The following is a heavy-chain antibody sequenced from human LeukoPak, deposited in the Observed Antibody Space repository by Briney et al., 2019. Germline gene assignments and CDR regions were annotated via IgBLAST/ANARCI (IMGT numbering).Heavy chain of an antibody. J-gene: IGHJ3*02. Sequence: SETLSLTCTVSGGSISSGGYYWSWIRQHPGKGLEWIGYIYYSGSTYYNPSLKSRVTTSVDTSKNQFSLKLSSVTAADTAVYYCASESGDLEAFDIWGQGTMVTVSS. CDR2: IYYSGST. D-gene: IGHD4-17*01. V-gene: IGHV4-31*03. CDR3: ASESGDLEAFDI. CDR1: GGSISSGGYY.